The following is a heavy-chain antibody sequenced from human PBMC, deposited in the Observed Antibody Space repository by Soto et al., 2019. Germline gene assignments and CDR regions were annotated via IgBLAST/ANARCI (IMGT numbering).Heavy chain of an antibody. CDR1: GGTVSSGAYY. CDR3: ARGKCGDDSYSDPHYGLDG. CDR2: ISYSGSN. D-gene: IGHD2-21*02. J-gene: IGHJ6*02. Sequence: QVQLQESGPGLVKPSETLSLTCNVSGGTVSSGAYYWTWMRQPPGKGREWIGYISYSGSNKYNPSLLSRVAISIVTSKEQYSLNRRAVAAADTAVYYCARGKCGDDSYSDPHYGLDGWGQGTTVTVSS. V-gene: IGHV4-61*08.